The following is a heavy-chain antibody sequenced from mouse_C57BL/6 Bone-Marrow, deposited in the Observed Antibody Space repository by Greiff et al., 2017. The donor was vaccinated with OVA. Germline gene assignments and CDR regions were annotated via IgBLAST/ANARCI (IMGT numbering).Heavy chain of an antibody. Sequence: ESGAELVMPGASVKLSCKASGYTFTSYWMHWVKQRPGQGLEWIGEIDPSDSYTNYNQKFKGKSTLTVDKSSSTAYMQLSSLTSEDSAVYYCAREATVVDWYFDVWGTGTTVTVSS. J-gene: IGHJ1*03. CDR1: GYTFTSYW. CDR3: AREATVVDWYFDV. D-gene: IGHD1-1*01. CDR2: IDPSDSYT. V-gene: IGHV1-69*01.